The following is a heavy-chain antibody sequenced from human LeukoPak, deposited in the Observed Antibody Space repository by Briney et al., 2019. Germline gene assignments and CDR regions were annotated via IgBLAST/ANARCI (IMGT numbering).Heavy chain of an antibody. Sequence: GGSLRLSCAASGFTFSTYGMDWVRQAPGKGLEWVSYISRSSSTIYYADSVQGRFTISRDNAKNSLYLQMNSLRVEDSAVYYCAREPTVGDYDPTALDYWGQGTLVTVSS. CDR3: AREPTVGDYDPTALDY. V-gene: IGHV3-48*04. D-gene: IGHD4-17*01. J-gene: IGHJ4*02. CDR1: GFTFSTYG. CDR2: ISRSSSTI.